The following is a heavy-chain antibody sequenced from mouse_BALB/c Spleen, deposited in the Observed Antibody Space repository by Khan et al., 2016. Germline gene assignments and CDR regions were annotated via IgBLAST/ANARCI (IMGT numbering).Heavy chain of an antibody. Sequence: QVQLQQPGAELMKPGASVKISCKATGYTFSTYWIEWIKQRPGHGLEWIGEILPGSVHTNYNEKFRGKATFTADTSSNKAYMQLSSLTSEDSAVYYCAISDGFYPLTYWGQGTLVTVSA. J-gene: IGHJ3*01. D-gene: IGHD2-3*01. V-gene: IGHV1-9*01. CDR1: GYTFSTYW. CDR3: AISDGFYPLTY. CDR2: ILPGSVHT.